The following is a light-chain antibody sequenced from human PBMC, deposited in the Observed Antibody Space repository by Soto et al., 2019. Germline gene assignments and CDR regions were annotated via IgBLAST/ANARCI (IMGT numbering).Light chain of an antibody. J-gene: IGLJ2*01. CDR3: SSYTSSSTLVV. CDR1: SSDVGGYNY. Sequence: QSALTQPASVSGSPGQSITISCPGTSSDVGGYNYVSWYQQHPGKAPKLMIYDVSNRPSGVSNRFSGSKSGNTASLTISGLQAEGEADYYCSSYTSSSTLVVFGGGTKVTVL. V-gene: IGLV2-14*01. CDR2: DVS.